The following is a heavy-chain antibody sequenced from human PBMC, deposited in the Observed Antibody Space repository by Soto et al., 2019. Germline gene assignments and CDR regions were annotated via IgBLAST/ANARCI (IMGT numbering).Heavy chain of an antibody. CDR3: ASDTRSTVTTVYFDL. CDR2: IYSGGST. Sequence: GGSLRLSCAASGFTVSSNYMSWVRQAPGKGLEWVSVIYSGGSTYYADSVKGRFTISRDNSKNTLYLQMNSLRAEDTAVYYCASDTRSTVTTVYFDLWGRGTLVTVSS. J-gene: IGHJ2*01. V-gene: IGHV3-66*01. CDR1: GFTVSSNY. D-gene: IGHD4-17*01.